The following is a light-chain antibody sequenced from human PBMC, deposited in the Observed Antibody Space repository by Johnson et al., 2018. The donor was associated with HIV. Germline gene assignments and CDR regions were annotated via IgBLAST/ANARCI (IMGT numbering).Light chain of an antibody. J-gene: IGLJ1*01. V-gene: IGLV1-51*01. CDR3: GTWDSSLTVYV. Sequence: QSVLTQPPSVSAAPGQKVTISCSGSSSNVGNNYVSWFQQLPGTAPKLLIYDNNERPSGIPDRFSGSKSGTSATLGITGLQTGDEADYYCGTWDSSLTVYVFGPGTKFTVL. CDR2: DNN. CDR1: SSNVGNNY.